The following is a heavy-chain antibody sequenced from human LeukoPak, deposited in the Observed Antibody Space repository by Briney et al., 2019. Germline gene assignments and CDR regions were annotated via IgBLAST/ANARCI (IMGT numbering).Heavy chain of an antibody. CDR3: ARGRSSSSARWRHAFDI. D-gene: IGHD6-13*01. Sequence: PSETLSLTCAVYGGSFSGYYWSWIRQPPGKGLEWIGEINHSGSTNCNPSLKSRVTISVDTSKNQFSLKLSSVTAADTAVYYCARGRSSSSARWRHAFDIWGQGTMVTVSS. CDR2: INHSGST. CDR1: GGSFSGYY. J-gene: IGHJ3*02. V-gene: IGHV4-34*01.